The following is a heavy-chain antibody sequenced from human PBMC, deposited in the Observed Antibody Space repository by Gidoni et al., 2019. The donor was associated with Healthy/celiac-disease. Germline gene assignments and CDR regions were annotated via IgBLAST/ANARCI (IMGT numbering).Heavy chain of an antibody. D-gene: IGHD3-16*01. J-gene: IGHJ4*02. CDR1: GGSISRGGYY. V-gene: IGHV4-31*03. CDR2: IYYSGST. CDR3: ARDRSWGRARGFDY. Sequence: QVQLQESGPGLVRPSQTLSLTCTVSGGSISRGGYYWSWIRQHPGKGLEWIGYIYYSGSTYYNPSLKSRVTISVDTSKNQFSLKLSSVTAADTAVYYCARDRSWGRARGFDYWGQGTLVTVSS.